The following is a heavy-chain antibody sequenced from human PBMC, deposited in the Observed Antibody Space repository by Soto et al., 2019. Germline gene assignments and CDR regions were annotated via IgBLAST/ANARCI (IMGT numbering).Heavy chain of an antibody. V-gene: IGHV4-30-4*01. CDR3: ARWEYYYDSSGHPVDY. Sequence: TPSLTRPFSCGPIRRGDFYWGLVRQPPGKGLEWIGYIYYSGSTYYNPSLKSRVTISVDTSKNQFSLKLSSVTAADTAVYYCARWEYYYDSSGHPVDYWGQGTLVTVSS. D-gene: IGHD3-22*01. J-gene: IGHJ4*02. CDR1: CGPIRRGDFY. CDR2: IYYSGST.